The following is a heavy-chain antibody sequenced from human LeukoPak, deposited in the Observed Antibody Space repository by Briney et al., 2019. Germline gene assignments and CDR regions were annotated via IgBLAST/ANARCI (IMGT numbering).Heavy chain of an antibody. Sequence: KSSETLSLTCDVSGGSVTSTNWWTWVRQPPGKGLEWIGEVHLDGRTNYNPSLKSRLTLSVDLSENHISLRLTSVTAADTAVYYCAREGGFYRPLDYSGQGTLVTVSS. V-gene: IGHV4-4*02. D-gene: IGHD3-3*01. CDR1: GGSVTSTNW. CDR2: VHLDGRT. J-gene: IGHJ4*02. CDR3: AREGGFYRPLDY.